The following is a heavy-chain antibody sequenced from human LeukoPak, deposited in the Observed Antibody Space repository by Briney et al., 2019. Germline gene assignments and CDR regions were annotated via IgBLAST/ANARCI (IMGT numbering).Heavy chain of an antibody. Sequence: SETLSLTCTVSGGSISSSSYYWGWIRQPPGKGLEWIGSIYYSGSTYYNPSLKSRVTISVDTSKNQFSLKLSSVTAADTAVYYCARHFPGRYCTGGVCFNRYYYHYYMDVWGKGTTVTVSS. CDR1: GGSISSSSYY. CDR2: IYYSGST. J-gene: IGHJ6*03. D-gene: IGHD2-8*02. V-gene: IGHV4-39*01. CDR3: ARHFPGRYCTGGVCFNRYYYHYYMDV.